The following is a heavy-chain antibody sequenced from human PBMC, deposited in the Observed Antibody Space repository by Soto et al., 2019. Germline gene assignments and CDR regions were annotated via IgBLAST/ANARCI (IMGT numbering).Heavy chain of an antibody. Sequence: QVQLVQSGAEVKKPGASVKVSCKASGYMFISYGINWVRQAPGQGLEWMGWISAYNGNTKYAKNLQGRGTMTTDTSTSTAYMEMRSLRSDDTAVYYCVRDLDGSGSYYTDYWGPGTLVTVSS. CDR3: VRDLDGSGSYYTDY. CDR2: ISAYNGNT. D-gene: IGHD3-10*01. CDR1: GYMFISYG. V-gene: IGHV1-18*01. J-gene: IGHJ4*02.